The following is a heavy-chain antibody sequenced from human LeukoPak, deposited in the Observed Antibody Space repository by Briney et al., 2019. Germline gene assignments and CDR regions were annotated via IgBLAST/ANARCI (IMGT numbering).Heavy chain of an antibody. V-gene: IGHV3-23*01. Sequence: GGSLRLSCAASGFSLRAYDLIWARQAPGKGLDWVSIINGGGDIMMYEDSVKGRFTISRDNSKNTFYLQMNSLRVEDTAVYYCAMRDRGYGLDIWGQGTMVTVSS. J-gene: IGHJ3*02. CDR3: AMRDRGYGLDI. CDR1: GFSLRAYD. CDR2: INGGGDIM. D-gene: IGHD3-10*01.